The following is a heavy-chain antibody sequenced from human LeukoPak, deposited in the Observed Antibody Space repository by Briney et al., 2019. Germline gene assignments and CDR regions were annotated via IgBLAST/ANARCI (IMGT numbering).Heavy chain of an antibody. Sequence: ASVKVSCKASGYTFTGYYMHWVRQAPGQGLEWMGWINPNSGGTNYAQKFQGRVTMTRDTPISTAYMELSRLRSDDTAVYYCARDRGRVPKRGNWFDPWGQGTLVTVSS. CDR1: GYTFTGYY. D-gene: IGHD2-2*01. CDR2: INPNSGGT. V-gene: IGHV1-2*02. CDR3: ARDRGRVPKRGNWFDP. J-gene: IGHJ5*02.